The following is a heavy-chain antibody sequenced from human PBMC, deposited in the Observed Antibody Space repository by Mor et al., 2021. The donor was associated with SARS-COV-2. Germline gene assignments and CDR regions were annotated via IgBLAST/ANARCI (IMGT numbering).Heavy chain of an antibody. J-gene: IGHJ6*01. CDR3: ARGKGAAAGDYYYG. Sequence: SSYAIYWVRQAPGKGLEWLAVISYDGSDKYYSDSVKGRFTISRDNSKNTLYLQMNSLRTEDTAVYFCARGKGAAAGDYYYG. CDR2: ISYDGSDK. V-gene: IGHV3-30-3*01. D-gene: IGHD6-13*01. CDR1: SSYA.